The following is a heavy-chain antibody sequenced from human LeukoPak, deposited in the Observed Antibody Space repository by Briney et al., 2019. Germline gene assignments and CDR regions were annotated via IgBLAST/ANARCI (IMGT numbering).Heavy chain of an antibody. Sequence: GGSLRLSCVASGFTFRSYSMNWVRQAPGKGLEWVSYLSSTGDIYYADSVKGRFTISRDNAQNSLYLQMDSLRVEDTAVCYCARDYNSGFDHWGQGTLVTVSS. CDR1: GFTFRSYS. CDR3: ARDYNSGFDH. V-gene: IGHV3-21*01. J-gene: IGHJ4*02. D-gene: IGHD3-10*01. CDR2: LSSTGDI.